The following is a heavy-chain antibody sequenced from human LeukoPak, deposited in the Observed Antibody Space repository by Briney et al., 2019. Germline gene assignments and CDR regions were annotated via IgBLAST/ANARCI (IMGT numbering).Heavy chain of an antibody. CDR3: ATDPLGIVGATEEPGY. Sequence: ASVKVSCKVSGYTLTELSMHWVRQAPGKGLEWMGGFDPEDGETIYAQKFQGRVTMTEDTSTDTAYMELSSLRSEDTAVYHCATDPLGIVGATEEPGYWGQGTLVTVSS. V-gene: IGHV1-24*01. J-gene: IGHJ4*02. D-gene: IGHD1-26*01. CDR1: GYTLTELS. CDR2: FDPEDGET.